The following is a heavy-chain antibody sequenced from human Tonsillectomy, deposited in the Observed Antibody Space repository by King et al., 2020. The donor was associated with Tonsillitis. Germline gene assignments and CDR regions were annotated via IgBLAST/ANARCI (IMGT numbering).Heavy chain of an antibody. CDR1: GYKFSDYA. D-gene: IGHD3/OR15-3a*01. J-gene: IGHJ4*02. CDR3: ARLSIGLFGLIIIGDY. Sequence: QLVQSEAEVKKPGASVKVSCKASGYKFSDYAIPWVRQAPGQGLERLGWISAYSGNTNYAQKFQGRVTMTTDTSTDTAYMELRSLRSDDTAVYYCARLSIGLFGLIIIGDYWGQGTLVTVSS. CDR2: ISAYSGNT. V-gene: IGHV1-18*01.